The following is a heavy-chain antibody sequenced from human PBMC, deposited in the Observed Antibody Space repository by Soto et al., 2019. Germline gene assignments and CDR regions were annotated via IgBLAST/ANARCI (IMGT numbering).Heavy chain of an antibody. CDR3: AKEAVSGWYYFDY. V-gene: IGHV3-23*01. CDR1: GFTFSSYA. D-gene: IGHD6-19*01. J-gene: IGHJ4*02. Sequence: GGSLRLSCAASGFTFSSYAMSWVRQAPGKGLEWVSTISGSGGSTYYADSLKGRFTISRDNSKNTLFLQMSSQRAEDTAVYYCAKEAVSGWYYFDYWGPGTLVTVS. CDR2: ISGSGGST.